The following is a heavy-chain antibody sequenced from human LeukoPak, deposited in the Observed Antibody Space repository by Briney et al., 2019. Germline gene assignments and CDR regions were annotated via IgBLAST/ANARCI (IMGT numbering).Heavy chain of an antibody. CDR1: GASFSGYY. D-gene: IGHD2-2*01. J-gene: IGHJ5*02. CDR2: INHSGST. CDR3: ARILKGYCSSTSCYVRWFDP. Sequence: SETLSLTCAVYGASFSGYYWSWIRQPPGKGLEWIGEINHSGSTNYNPSLKSRVTISVDTSKNQFSLKLSSVTAADTAVYYCARILKGYCSSTSCYVRWFDPWGQGTLVTVSS. V-gene: IGHV4-34*01.